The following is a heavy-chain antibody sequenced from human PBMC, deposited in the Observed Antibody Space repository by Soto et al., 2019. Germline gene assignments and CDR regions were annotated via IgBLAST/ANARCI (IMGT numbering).Heavy chain of an antibody. Sequence: SVEVSFRGTGFTFTGSAMQWVREARGQRLEWIGWIVVGSGSTNYAQKFQERVTITRDMSTSTAYMELSSLRSEDTAVYYCAAPLNNYYYYGMDVWGQGTTVTVSS. CDR2: IVVGSGST. CDR1: GFTFTGSA. J-gene: IGHJ6*02. V-gene: IGHV1-58*02. CDR3: AAPLNNYYYYGMDV.